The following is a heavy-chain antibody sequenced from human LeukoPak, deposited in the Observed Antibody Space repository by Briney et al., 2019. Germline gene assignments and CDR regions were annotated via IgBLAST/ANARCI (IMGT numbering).Heavy chain of an antibody. CDR1: GGTFSSYA. CDR2: IIPILGIA. Sequence: ASVTVSCKASGGTFSSYAISWVRQAPGQGLEWMGRIIPILGIANYAQKFQGRVTITADKSTSTAYMELSSLRSEDTAVYYCARRDDDILTDFDYWGQGTLVTVSS. J-gene: IGHJ4*02. CDR3: ARRDDDILTDFDY. D-gene: IGHD3-9*01. V-gene: IGHV1-69*04.